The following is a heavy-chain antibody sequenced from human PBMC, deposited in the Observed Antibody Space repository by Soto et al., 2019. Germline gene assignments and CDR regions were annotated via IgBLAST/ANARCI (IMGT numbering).Heavy chain of an antibody. CDR2: IYYSGST. Sequence: PSETLSLTCTVSGGSISSGGYYWSWIRQHPGKGLEWIGYIYYSGSTYYNPSLKSRVTISVDTSKNQFSLKLSSVTAADTAVYYCARTGTTKKVIWFDPWGQGTLVTVSS. CDR1: GGSISSGGYY. J-gene: IGHJ5*02. V-gene: IGHV4-31*03. CDR3: ARTGTTKKVIWFDP. D-gene: IGHD1-7*01.